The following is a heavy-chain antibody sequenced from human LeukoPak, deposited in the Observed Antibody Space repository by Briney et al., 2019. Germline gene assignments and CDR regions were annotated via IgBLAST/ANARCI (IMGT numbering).Heavy chain of an antibody. CDR2: ISSSSSYI. Sequence: GGSLRLSCAASGFTFSSYSMNWVRQAPGKGLEWVSSISSSSSYIYYADSVKGRFTISRDNAKNSLYLQMNDLRAGDTAVYYCASGAEGWNYWGQGTLVTVSS. V-gene: IGHV3-21*01. CDR1: GFTFSSYS. J-gene: IGHJ4*02. D-gene: IGHD2-15*01. CDR3: ASGAEGWNY.